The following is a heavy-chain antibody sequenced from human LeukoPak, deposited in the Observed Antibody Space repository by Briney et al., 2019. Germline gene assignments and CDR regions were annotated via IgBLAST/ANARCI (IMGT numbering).Heavy chain of an antibody. CDR1: GFTFSSYW. J-gene: IGHJ4*02. Sequence: GGSLRLSCAASGFTFSSYWMSWVRQAPGKGLGWVANIKQDGSEKYYVDSVKGRFTISRDNAKNSLYLQMNSLRAEDTAVYYCARDQGARDHDFDYWGQGTLVTVSS. CDR3: ARDQGARDHDFDY. CDR2: IKQDGSEK. D-gene: IGHD1-26*01. V-gene: IGHV3-7*01.